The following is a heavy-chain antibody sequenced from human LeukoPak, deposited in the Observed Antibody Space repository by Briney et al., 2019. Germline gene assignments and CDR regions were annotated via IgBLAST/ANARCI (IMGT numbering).Heavy chain of an antibody. Sequence: PGGSLRLSCAASGFTFSSYAMSWVRQAPGKGLEWVAFIRYDMINKYYADSVKGRFTISRDNSKNTLYLQMNSLRPDDTAVYYCAKDKGNYRGFDYWGQGTLVAVSS. CDR1: GFTFSSYA. CDR3: AKDKGNYRGFDY. CDR2: IRYDMINK. V-gene: IGHV3-30*02. D-gene: IGHD4-11*01. J-gene: IGHJ4*02.